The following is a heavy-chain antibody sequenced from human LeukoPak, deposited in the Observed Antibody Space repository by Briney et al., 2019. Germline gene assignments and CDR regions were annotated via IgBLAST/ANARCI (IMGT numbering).Heavy chain of an antibody. CDR1: GFTFSTYG. CDR2: IPFDGSNE. J-gene: IGHJ4*02. D-gene: IGHD3-10*01. Sequence: GGSLRLSCAASGFTFSTYGMHWVRQAPGKGLEWVAYIPFDGSNEYYADSVKGRFTISRDNSRNTLFLQMNSLRVEDTAVYYCAKDWNYYGSGSYYNSWGYWGQGTLVTVSS. V-gene: IGHV3-30*02. CDR3: AKDWNYYGSGSYYNSWGY.